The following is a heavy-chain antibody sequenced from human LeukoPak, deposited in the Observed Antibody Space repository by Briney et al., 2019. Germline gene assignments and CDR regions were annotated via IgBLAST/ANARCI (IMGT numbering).Heavy chain of an antibody. V-gene: IGHV3-21*01. Sequence: GGSLRLSCAASGFTFSSYGMNWVRQAPGKGLEWVSSISSSSSYIYYADSVRGRFTISRDNAKNSLYLQMNSLRAEDTAVYYCARTVGYLDAFDIWGQGTMVTVSS. CDR1: GFTFSSYG. CDR3: ARTVGYLDAFDI. J-gene: IGHJ3*02. D-gene: IGHD3-16*02. CDR2: ISSSSSYI.